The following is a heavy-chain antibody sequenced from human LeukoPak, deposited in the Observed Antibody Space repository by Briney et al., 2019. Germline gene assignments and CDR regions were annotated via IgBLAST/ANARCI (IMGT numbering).Heavy chain of an antibody. CDR2: IYSGGST. J-gene: IGHJ3*02. CDR1: GFTVSSNY. CDR3: AKDDAASMIVVDDHAFDI. V-gene: IGHV3-53*01. Sequence: GGSLRLSCAASGFTVSSNYMSWVRQAPGKGLEWVSVIYSGGSTYYADSVKGRFTISRDNSKNTLYLQMNSLRAEDTAVYYCAKDDAASMIVVDDHAFDIWGQGTMVTASS. D-gene: IGHD3-22*01.